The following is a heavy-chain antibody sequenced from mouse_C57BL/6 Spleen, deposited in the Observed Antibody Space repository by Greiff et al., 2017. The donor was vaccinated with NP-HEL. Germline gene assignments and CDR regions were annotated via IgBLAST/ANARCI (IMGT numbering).Heavy chain of an antibody. CDR3: ARSSYGYDERYFDV. CDR2: INPNYGTT. V-gene: IGHV1-39*01. CDR1: GYSFTDYN. D-gene: IGHD2-2*01. Sequence: VHVKQSGPELVKPGASVKISCKASGYSFTDYNMNWVKQSNGKSLEWIGVINPNYGTTSYNQKFKGKATLTVDQSSSTAYMQLNSLTSEDSAVYYCARSSYGYDERYFDVWGTGTTVTVSS. J-gene: IGHJ1*03.